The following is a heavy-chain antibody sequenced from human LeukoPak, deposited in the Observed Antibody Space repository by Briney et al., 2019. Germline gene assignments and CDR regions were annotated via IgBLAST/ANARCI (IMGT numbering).Heavy chain of an antibody. J-gene: IGHJ4*02. V-gene: IGHV4-30-2*01. CDR1: GGSISSGGYS. CDR2: IYHSGST. Sequence: PSETLSLTCAVSGGSISSGGYSWSWIRQPPGKGLEWIGYIYHSGSTYYNPSLKSRVTISVDRSKNLFSLKLSSVTAADTAVYYCARAERGYYGSGSLFEFDYWGQGTLVTVSS. CDR3: ARAERGYYGSGSLFEFDY. D-gene: IGHD3-10*01.